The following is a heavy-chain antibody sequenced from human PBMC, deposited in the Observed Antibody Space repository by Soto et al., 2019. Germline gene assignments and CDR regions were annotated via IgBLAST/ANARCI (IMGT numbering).Heavy chain of an antibody. J-gene: IGHJ4*02. CDR3: ARGRDYYFDY. CDR1: GYTFTSYG. CDR2: FDPEDGET. V-gene: IGHV1-24*01. Sequence: GASVKVSCKASGYTFTSYGISWVRQAPGKGLEWVGCFDPEDGETNYAQKFQGRVTMTEDTSTDTAYMELSSLRSEDTAVYYCARGRDYYFDYWGQGTLVTVSS.